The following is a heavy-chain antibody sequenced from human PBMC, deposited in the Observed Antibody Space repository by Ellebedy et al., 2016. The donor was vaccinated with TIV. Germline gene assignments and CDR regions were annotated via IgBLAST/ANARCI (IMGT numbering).Heavy chain of an antibody. CDR1: GFTFSNSA. Sequence: AASVKVSCKASGFTFSNSAMQWARQARGQRLEWIGWIVVGSGNTKYAQNLQERITITRDMSTSTVYMEMSSLRSEDTAVYYCAAELYDGSGHCCSFEIWGQGTMVTVSS. CDR2: IVVGSGNT. D-gene: IGHD3-22*01. V-gene: IGHV1-58*02. CDR3: AAELYDGSGHCCSFEI. J-gene: IGHJ3*02.